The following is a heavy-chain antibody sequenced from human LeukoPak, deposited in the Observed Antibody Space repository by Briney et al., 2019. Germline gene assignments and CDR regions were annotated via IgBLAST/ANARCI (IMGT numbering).Heavy chain of an antibody. CDR3: AKDGEWELSGAYFDY. J-gene: IGHJ4*02. V-gene: IGHV3-23*01. CDR1: GVTFSSDA. D-gene: IGHD1-26*01. CDR2: ISGRGGRT. Sequence: GGSLRLSCAASGVTFSSDAMSWVRQAPGKGLEWVSAISGRGGRTYYADSVKGRFTISRDNSKNTLYLQMNSVRAEDTAVYSCAKDGEWELSGAYFDYWGQGTLVTVSS.